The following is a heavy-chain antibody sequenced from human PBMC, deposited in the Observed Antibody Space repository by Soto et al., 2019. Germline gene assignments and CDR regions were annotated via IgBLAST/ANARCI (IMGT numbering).Heavy chain of an antibody. V-gene: IGHV3-9*01. J-gene: IGHJ4*02. CDR1: GFTFDDYA. D-gene: IGHD3-16*01. Sequence: EVQLVESGGGLVQPGRSLRLSCAASGFTFDDYAMHWVRQAPGKGLEWVSGISWNSGSIGYADSVKGRFTISRDNAKNSLYLQMNSLRAEDTALYYCAKDRGSGAAWGGDFDYRGQGTLVTVSS. CDR3: AKDRGSGAAWGGDFDY. CDR2: ISWNSGSI.